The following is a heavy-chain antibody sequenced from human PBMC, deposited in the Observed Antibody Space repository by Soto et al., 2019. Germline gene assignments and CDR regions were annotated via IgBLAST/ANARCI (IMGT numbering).Heavy chain of an antibody. CDR3: ATEGDGSGSYYYGMDV. J-gene: IGHJ6*02. CDR1: GGTFSSYA. V-gene: IGHV1-69*12. Sequence: QVQLVQSGAEVKKPGSSVKVSCKASGGTFSSYAITWVRQAPGQGLEWMGGIIPIFGTANYAQKFQGRVTITADESTSTAYMGLSSLRSEDTTVYYCATEGDGSGSYYYGMDVWGQGTTVTVSS. D-gene: IGHD3-22*01. CDR2: IIPIFGTA.